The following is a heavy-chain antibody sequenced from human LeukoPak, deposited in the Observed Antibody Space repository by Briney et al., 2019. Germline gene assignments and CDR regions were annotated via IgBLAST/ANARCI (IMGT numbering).Heavy chain of an antibody. V-gene: IGHV1-2*02. D-gene: IGHD3-22*01. J-gene: IGHJ6*03. CDR1: GYTFTGYY. Sequence: ASVKVSCKASGYTFTGYYMHWVRQAPGQGLEWMGWINPDSGGTKYAQKLQGRVTMTRDTSTSTAYMELRSLRSDDTAVYYCARDPKNYYDSRFDYYHMDVWGKGTTVTISS. CDR2: INPDSGGT. CDR3: ARDPKNYYDSRFDYYHMDV.